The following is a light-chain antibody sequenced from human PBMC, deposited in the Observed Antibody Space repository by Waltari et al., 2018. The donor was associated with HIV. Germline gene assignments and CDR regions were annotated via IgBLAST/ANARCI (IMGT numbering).Light chain of an antibody. V-gene: IGLV1-44*01. CDR3: AAWDDSLKGYV. CDR1: GSNIGGNT. Sequence: QSVLTQPPSASGTPGRRVTISCSGSGSNIGGNTVKWYQHLPGTAPRLLIYGEDQGPSGVPDRFAGSKSDTSASLAISGLQSEDEADYYCAAWDDSLKGYVFGTGTKVTVL. CDR2: GED. J-gene: IGLJ1*01.